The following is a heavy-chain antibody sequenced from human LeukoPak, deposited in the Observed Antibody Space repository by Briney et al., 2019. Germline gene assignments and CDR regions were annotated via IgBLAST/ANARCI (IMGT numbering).Heavy chain of an antibody. CDR2: IWYDGSNK. CDR1: GFTFSRYG. D-gene: IGHD2-15*01. J-gene: IGHJ4*02. V-gene: IGHV3-33*01. CDR3: ARDLRYCSGGSCLYYFDY. Sequence: GGSLRLSCAASGFTFSRYGMHWVRQAPGKGLEWVAIIWYDGSNKDYADSVKGRFTISRDNSKNTLYLQMNSVRAEDTAAYYCARDLRYCSGGSCLYYFDYWGQGILVTVSS.